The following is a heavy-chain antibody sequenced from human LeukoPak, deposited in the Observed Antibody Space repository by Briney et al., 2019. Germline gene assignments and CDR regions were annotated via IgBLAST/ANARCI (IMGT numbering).Heavy chain of an antibody. V-gene: IGHV1-2*02. Sequence: ASVKVSCKASGYTFTGYYMHWVRQAPGQGLEWMGWINPDSGGTNYAQNFQGRVTMTRDTSISTAYMELSRLRSDDTAVYYCAREGGRGYSYGFDYWGQGTLVTVSS. J-gene: IGHJ4*02. CDR2: INPDSGGT. CDR3: AREGGRGYSYGFDY. CDR1: GYTFTGYY. D-gene: IGHD5-18*01.